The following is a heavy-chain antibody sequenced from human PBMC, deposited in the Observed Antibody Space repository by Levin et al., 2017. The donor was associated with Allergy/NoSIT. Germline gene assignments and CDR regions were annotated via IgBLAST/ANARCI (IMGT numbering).Heavy chain of an antibody. V-gene: IGHV1-69*13. D-gene: IGHD4-17*01. Sequence: SVKVSCKASGGTFSSYAISWVRQAPGQGLEWMGGIISIFGTANYAQKFQGRVTITADESTSTAYMELSSLRYEDTAVYYCARDVTVTSSTHYYCYGMDVWGQGTTVTVSS. CDR1: GGTFSSYA. CDR2: IISIFGTA. CDR3: ARDVTVTSSTHYYCYGMDV. J-gene: IGHJ6*02.